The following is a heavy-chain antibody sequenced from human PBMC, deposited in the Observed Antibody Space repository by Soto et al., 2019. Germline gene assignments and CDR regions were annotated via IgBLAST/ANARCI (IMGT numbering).Heavy chain of an antibody. Sequence: GGSLRLSCAASGFTFSSYGMHWVRQAPGKGLEWVAVISYDGSNKYYADSVKGRFTISRDNSKNTLYLQMNSLRAEDTAVYYCASSQVRFLEWLSLPLDYWGEGNLVTVAS. CDR3: ASSQVRFLEWLSLPLDY. J-gene: IGHJ4*02. D-gene: IGHD3-3*01. CDR2: ISYDGSNK. V-gene: IGHV3-30*03. CDR1: GFTFSSYG.